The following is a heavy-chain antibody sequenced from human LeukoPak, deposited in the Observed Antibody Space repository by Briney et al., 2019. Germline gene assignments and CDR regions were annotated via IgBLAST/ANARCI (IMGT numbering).Heavy chain of an antibody. CDR1: GGSISNYY. J-gene: IGHJ4*02. V-gene: IGHV4-59*06. CDR3: ARGQYAHPFDY. Sequence: SETLSLTCTVSGGSISNYYWSWIRQPPGKGLEWIGYIYYSGSTYYNPSLKSRVTISVDTSKNQFSLKLSSVTAADTAVYYCARGQYAHPFDYWGQGTLVTVSS. CDR2: IYYSGST.